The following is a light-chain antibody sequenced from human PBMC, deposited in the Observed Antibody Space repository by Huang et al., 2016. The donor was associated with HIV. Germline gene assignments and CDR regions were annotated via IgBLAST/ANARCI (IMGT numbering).Light chain of an antibody. CDR1: QSIGSW. CDR2: NAS. V-gene: IGKV1-5*03. Sequence: DIQMTQSPYIVYASVGERVTITGRASQSIGSWLVWYQQKPGKAPKVLIYNASTLESGVPSRFSGSGSGTEFTLTISSLQPDDFATYHCQQYNSYPRTFGQGTKLEIK. J-gene: IGKJ2*01. CDR3: QQYNSYPRT.